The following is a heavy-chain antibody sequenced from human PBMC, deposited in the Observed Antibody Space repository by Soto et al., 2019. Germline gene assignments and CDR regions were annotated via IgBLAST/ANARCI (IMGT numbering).Heavy chain of an antibody. D-gene: IGHD2-2*01. Sequence: QVQLVLSGDEMRKPGASVTVSCKASAYAVTSHYMHWVRQAPGQGLEWMGIINPSGDTTSYAQRFQGRVTMTSITSTSTVYMELSSLRSEDTAVYYCARDRCTSPNCYFEHAMDVWGQGTTVTVSS. V-gene: IGHV1-46*01. CDR1: AYAVTSHY. CDR3: ARDRCTSPNCYFEHAMDV. CDR2: INPSGDTT. J-gene: IGHJ6*02.